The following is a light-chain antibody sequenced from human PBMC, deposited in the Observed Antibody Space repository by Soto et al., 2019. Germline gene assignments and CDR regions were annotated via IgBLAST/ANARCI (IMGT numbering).Light chain of an antibody. CDR1: QSVYSN. V-gene: IGKV3-15*01. CDR3: QQDNNWPLFT. J-gene: IGKJ3*01. CDR2: AAS. Sequence: EIVLTQSPATLSVSPGERATLSCRASQSVYSNLAWYQQRPGQSPRLLIYAASTRATGIPARFSGSGSGTEFSLTISSLQSEDFAVYYCQQDNNWPLFTFGPGTKVDIK.